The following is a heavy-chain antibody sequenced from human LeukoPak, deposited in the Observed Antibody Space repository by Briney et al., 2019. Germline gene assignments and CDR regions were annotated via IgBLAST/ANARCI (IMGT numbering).Heavy chain of an antibody. CDR2: IWSDGSNK. J-gene: IGHJ4*02. D-gene: IGHD5-18*01. V-gene: IGHV3-33*01. CDR1: GFTFSSYG. CDR3: AIDAGYSYGYADY. Sequence: GGSLRLSCAASGFTFSSYGMHWVRQAPGKGLEWVADIWSDGSNKYSAASVKGRFTISRDTSKNTLYLQMNRLRAEDTAVYYWAIDAGYSYGYADYWGQGTLVTVSS.